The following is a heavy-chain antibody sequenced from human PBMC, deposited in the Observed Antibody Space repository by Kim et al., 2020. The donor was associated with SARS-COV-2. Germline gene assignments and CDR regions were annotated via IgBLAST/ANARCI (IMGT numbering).Heavy chain of an antibody. CDR2: IKQDGSEK. CDR3: ARGGYYYDSSGDSYLFDY. V-gene: IGHV3-7*01. CDR1: GFTFSSYW. Sequence: GGSLRLSCAASGFTFSSYWMSWVRQAPGKGLEWVANIKQDGSEKYYVDSVKGRFTISRDNAKNSLYLQMNSLRAEDTAVYYCARGGYYYDSSGDSYLFDYWGQGTLVTVSS. J-gene: IGHJ4*02. D-gene: IGHD3-22*01.